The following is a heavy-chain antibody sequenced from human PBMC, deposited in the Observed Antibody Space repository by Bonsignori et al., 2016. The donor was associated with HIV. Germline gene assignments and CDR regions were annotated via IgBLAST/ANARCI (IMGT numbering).Heavy chain of an antibody. J-gene: IGHJ4*02. V-gene: IGHV4-59*01. D-gene: IGHD5-12*01. CDR3: AREGLRRYFDY. CDR2: IYYSGST. CDR1: GGSISSYY. Sequence: GSLRLSCTVSGGSISSYYWSWIRQPPGKGLEWIGYIYYSGSTNYNPSLKSRVTISVDTSKNQFSLKLSSVTAADTAVYYCAREGLRRYFDYWGQGTLVTVSS.